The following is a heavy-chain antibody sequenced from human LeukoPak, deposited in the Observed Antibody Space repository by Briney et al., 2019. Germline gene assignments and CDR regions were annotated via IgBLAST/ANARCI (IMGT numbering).Heavy chain of an antibody. J-gene: IGHJ4*02. V-gene: IGHV4-34*01. CDR3: ARSTSVDY. CDR2: INHSGST. D-gene: IGHD2-2*01. CDR1: GGSFSGYY. Sequence: PSETLSLTCAVYGGSFSGYYWSWIRQPPGKGLEWIGEINHSGSTNYNTSLKSRVTISVDTSKNQFSLKLSSVTAADTAVYYCARSTSVDYWGQGTLVTVSS.